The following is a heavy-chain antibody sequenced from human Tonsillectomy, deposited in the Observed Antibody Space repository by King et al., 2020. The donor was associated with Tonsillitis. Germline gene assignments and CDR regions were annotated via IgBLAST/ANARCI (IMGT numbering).Heavy chain of an antibody. CDR3: AKSNSGSNYCYYYMDV. Sequence: QLQESGPGLVKPSETLSLTCSVSGGSISSYYWSWIRQPPGKGLEWIGYIYYIGSTNYNPSLTSRVTISVDTSKKQFSLKLSSLTAADTAVYYCAKSNSGSNYCYYYMDVWGQGTPVTVSS. V-gene: IGHV4-59*01. CDR2: IYYIGST. CDR1: GGSISSYY. D-gene: IGHD1-26*01. J-gene: IGHJ6*03.